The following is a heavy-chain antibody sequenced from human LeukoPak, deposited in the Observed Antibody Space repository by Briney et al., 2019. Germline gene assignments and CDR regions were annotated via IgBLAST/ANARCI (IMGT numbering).Heavy chain of an antibody. CDR3: ARGPTQKGFDY. CDR2: MNPNSGNT. J-gene: IGHJ4*02. Sequence: ASVTVSCKASGYTFTSYDINWVRQATGQGLEWMGWMNPNSGNTGYAQKFQGRVTIIRNTSISTAYMELSSLRSEDTAVYYCARGPTQKGFDYWGQGTLVTVSS. V-gene: IGHV1-8*03. CDR1: GYTFTSYD.